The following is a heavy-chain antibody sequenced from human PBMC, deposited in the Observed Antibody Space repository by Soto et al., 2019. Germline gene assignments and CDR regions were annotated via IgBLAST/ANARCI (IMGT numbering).Heavy chain of an antibody. Sequence: PGGSLRLSCAASGFTFTTYAMSWVRQAPGKGLEWVSVISRRGDTTYYADSVKGRFTISRDNSKNTLYLQMNSLRAEDRAVYYCARIQADYDSSGYFSAFDIWGQGTMVTVSS. CDR1: GFTFTTYA. CDR2: ISRRGDTT. D-gene: IGHD3-22*01. J-gene: IGHJ3*02. CDR3: ARIQADYDSSGYFSAFDI. V-gene: IGHV3-23*01.